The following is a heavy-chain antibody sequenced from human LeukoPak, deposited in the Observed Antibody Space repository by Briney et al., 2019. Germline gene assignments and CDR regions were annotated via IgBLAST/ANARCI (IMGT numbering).Heavy chain of an antibody. CDR2: IKPDGSDK. Sequence: GGSLRLSCVASRFTFSSYWMTWVRQAPGKGLEWVATIKPDGSDKYYVDSMKGRSTISRDNAKNSVSLQMNSLRVEDTAVYYCARDLDYWGRGTLVTVSS. J-gene: IGHJ4*02. CDR3: ARDLDY. V-gene: IGHV3-7*04. CDR1: RFTFSSYW.